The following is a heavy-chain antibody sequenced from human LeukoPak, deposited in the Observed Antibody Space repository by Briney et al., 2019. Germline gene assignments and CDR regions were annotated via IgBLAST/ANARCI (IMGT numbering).Heavy chain of an antibody. CDR2: IYNSGST. Sequence: SETLSLTCTVSGGSISSYYWSWIRQPPGKGLEWIGYIYNSGSTNFNPSLKSRVTISVDTSKNQFSLKLSSVTAADTAVYYCASQKYGSGSYRRAFDIWGQGTMVTVSS. V-gene: IGHV4-59*01. CDR1: GGSISSYY. J-gene: IGHJ3*02. CDR3: ASQKYGSGSYRRAFDI. D-gene: IGHD3-10*01.